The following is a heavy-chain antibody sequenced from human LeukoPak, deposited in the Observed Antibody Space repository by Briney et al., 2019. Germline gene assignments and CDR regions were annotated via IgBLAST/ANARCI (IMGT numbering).Heavy chain of an antibody. Sequence: GGSLRLSCAASGFTISNYWMASVRQDPGKGLEWVANIRQDGSEKYYADSVKGRFTVSRNNAYNSLYLQMNSLRADETALYYCASWGSTTSYYYWGPGTLVTVSS. J-gene: IGHJ4*02. CDR1: GFTISNYW. CDR2: IRQDGSEK. D-gene: IGHD3-16*01. CDR3: ASWGSTTSYYY. V-gene: IGHV3-7*01.